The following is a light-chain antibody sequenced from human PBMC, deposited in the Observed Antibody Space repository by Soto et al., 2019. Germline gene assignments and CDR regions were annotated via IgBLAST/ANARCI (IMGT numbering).Light chain of an antibody. CDR1: QSVSSGY. V-gene: IGKV3-20*01. CDR2: GAS. CDR3: QQYGNSPQT. Sequence: EIVLTQSPGTLSLSPVERATLSCMASQSVSSGYLAWYQQKPGQAPSLLIYGASSRATGIPDRFSGSGSGTDFTLTISRLEPEDFAVYFCQQYGNSPQTFGQGTKVDIK. J-gene: IGKJ1*01.